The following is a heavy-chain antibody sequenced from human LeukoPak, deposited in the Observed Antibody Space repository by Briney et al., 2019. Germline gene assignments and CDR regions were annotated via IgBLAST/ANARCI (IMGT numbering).Heavy chain of an antibody. CDR2: MNPNSGNA. J-gene: IGHJ5*02. V-gene: IGHV1-8*01. CDR3: ARGAKVGVAWFDP. Sequence: ASVKVSCKASGYTFTSYDINCVRQATGQGRECLGWMNPNSGNAGYAQKFQGRVTMTRNTSISTAYMELSSLRSEDTAVYYCARGAKVGVAWFDPWGQGTLVTVSS. CDR1: GYTFTSYD. D-gene: IGHD2-15*01.